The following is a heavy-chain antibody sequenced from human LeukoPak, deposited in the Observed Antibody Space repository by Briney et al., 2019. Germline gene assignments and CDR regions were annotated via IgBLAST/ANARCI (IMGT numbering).Heavy chain of an antibody. CDR3: ARQEDLYYFYMDV. CDR2: IPYDGSYK. CDR1: GFTFSSYG. D-gene: IGHD2-15*01. Sequence: GGSLRLSCAASGFTFSSYGMHWVRQAPGKGLEWVTFIPYDGSYKYYADSVKGRFAISLDNSKNTLYLQMNSLRAEDSAVYFCARQEDLYYFYMDVWGKGTTVTVSS. J-gene: IGHJ6*03. V-gene: IGHV3-30*02.